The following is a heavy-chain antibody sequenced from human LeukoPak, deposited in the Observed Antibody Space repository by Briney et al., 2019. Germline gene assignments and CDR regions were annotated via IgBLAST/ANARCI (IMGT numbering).Heavy chain of an antibody. CDR1: GFTFSSYS. V-gene: IGHV3-48*01. CDR3: ASELHLIDY. Sequence: GGSLRLSCAASGFTFSSYSMNWVRQAPGKGLEWVSYISSSSSTIYYADSVKGRFTISRDNAKNSLYLQMNSLRAEDTAVYYCASELHLIDYWGQGTLVTVSS. J-gene: IGHJ4*02. CDR2: ISSSSSTI. D-gene: IGHD5-24*01.